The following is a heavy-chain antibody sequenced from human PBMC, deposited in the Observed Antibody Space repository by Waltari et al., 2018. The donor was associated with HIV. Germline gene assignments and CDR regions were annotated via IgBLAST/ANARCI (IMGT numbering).Heavy chain of an antibody. CDR2: IKSDGHST. Sequence: EVQLVESGGGLVQPGGSLRLSCAASGFTFSSYWMHWVRQAPGKGLVWVSRIKSDGHSTTYADSVKGRFTISKDNAKNTLFLQRNSLRAEDTAIYYCARDLVVLRYFDWLSTYFDYGGHGTLVTVSS. J-gene: IGHJ4*01. CDR3: ARDLVVLRYFDWLSTYFDY. V-gene: IGHV3-74*01. CDR1: GFTFSSYW. D-gene: IGHD3-9*01.